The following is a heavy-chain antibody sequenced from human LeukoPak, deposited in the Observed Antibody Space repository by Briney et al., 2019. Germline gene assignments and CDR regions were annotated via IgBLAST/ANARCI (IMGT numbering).Heavy chain of an antibody. Sequence: GGSLRLSCAASGFTFSSNYMSWVRQAPGKGLEWVSVIYSGGSTYYADSVKGRFTISRDNSKNTLYLQMNSLRAEDTAVYYCAKEPGQWLTYDGYWGQGTLVTVSS. V-gene: IGHV3-66*01. CDR3: AKEPGQWLTYDGY. CDR2: IYSGGST. J-gene: IGHJ4*02. D-gene: IGHD6-19*01. CDR1: GFTFSSNY.